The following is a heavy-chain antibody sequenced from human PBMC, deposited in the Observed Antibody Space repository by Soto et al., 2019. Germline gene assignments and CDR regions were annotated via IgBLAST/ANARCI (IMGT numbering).Heavy chain of an antibody. J-gene: IGHJ5*02. CDR1: GFTFSTYW. CDR3: VRDGHCMTTSCYGYCFDP. D-gene: IGHD2-2*01. V-gene: IGHV3-74*01. Sequence: GGSLRLSCAASGFTFSTYWMHWIRQVPGKGLEWVSRINSDASHTYYADSVKGRFTISRDNAKNTLHLEMNRLRAEDTAVYYCVRDGHCMTTSCYGYCFDPWRQRTLVTVT. CDR2: INSDASHT.